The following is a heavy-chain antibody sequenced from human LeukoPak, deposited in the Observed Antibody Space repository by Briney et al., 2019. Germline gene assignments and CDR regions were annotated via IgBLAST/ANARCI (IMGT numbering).Heavy chain of an antibody. V-gene: IGHV3-9*01. CDR2: ISWNGGSL. CDR3: AKDINYYYDSSALDY. J-gene: IGHJ4*02. Sequence: GGSLRLSCAASGFTFDDYAMHWVRQAPGKGLEWVSGISWNGGSLDYADSVKGRFTISRDNAKSSLYLQMNSLRAEDTASYYCAKDINYYYDSSALDYWGQGTLVTVS. CDR1: GFTFDDYA. D-gene: IGHD3-22*01.